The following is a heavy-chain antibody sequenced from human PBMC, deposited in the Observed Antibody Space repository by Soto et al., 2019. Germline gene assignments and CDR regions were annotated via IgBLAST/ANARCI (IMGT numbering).Heavy chain of an antibody. Sequence: GGFLRLSCAASGFTFSSYSMNWVRQAPGKGLEWVSSISSSSSYIYYADSVKGRFTISRDNAKNSLYLQMNSLRAEDTAVYYCASPTYSSSSGTYFDYWGQGTLVTVSS. J-gene: IGHJ4*02. D-gene: IGHD6-6*01. CDR3: ASPTYSSSSGTYFDY. CDR1: GFTFSSYS. CDR2: ISSSSSYI. V-gene: IGHV3-21*01.